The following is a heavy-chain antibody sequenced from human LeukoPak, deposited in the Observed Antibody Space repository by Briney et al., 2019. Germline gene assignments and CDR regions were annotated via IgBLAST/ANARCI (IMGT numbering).Heavy chain of an antibody. D-gene: IGHD1-1*01. Sequence: GGSLRLSCAASGFTFSDYDMHWVRQATGKGLEWVSAIGTAGDTYYTGSVKGRFTISRENAKNSLYLQMNSLRAGDTAVYYCARVAKERVGGVYYFDYWGQGPLVTVSS. CDR2: IGTAGDT. CDR3: ARVAKERVGGVYYFDY. CDR1: GFTFSDYD. V-gene: IGHV3-13*01. J-gene: IGHJ4*02.